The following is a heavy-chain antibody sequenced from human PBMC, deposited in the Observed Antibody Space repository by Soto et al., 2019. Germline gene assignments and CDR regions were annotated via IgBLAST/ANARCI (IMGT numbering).Heavy chain of an antibody. D-gene: IGHD6-6*01. V-gene: IGHV1-18*01. CDR2: ISAYNGNT. CDR3: ARDGKEYSGSSLNYYYYYMDV. CDR1: GYTFTSYG. J-gene: IGHJ6*03. Sequence: QVQLVQSGAEVKKPGASVKVSCKASGYTFTSYGISWVRQAPGQGLEWMGWISAYNGNTNYAQKLQGRVTMTTDTSTSTAYMELRSLRSDDTAVYYCARDGKEYSGSSLNYYYYYMDVWGKGTTVTVSS.